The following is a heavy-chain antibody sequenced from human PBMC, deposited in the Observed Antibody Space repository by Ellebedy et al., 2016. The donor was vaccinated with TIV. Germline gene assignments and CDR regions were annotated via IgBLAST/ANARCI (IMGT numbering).Heavy chain of an antibody. CDR1: GFTFSNHY. CDR2: ITSSGDSM. J-gene: IGHJ4*02. V-gene: IGHV3-21*06. Sequence: GGSLRLXCAASGFTFSNHYMSWVRQAPGEGLEWVSFITSSGDSMYYADSVKGRFTISRDNAKNSLYLEMNSLRAEDTAVYYCARDPDTANKIDYWGQGTLVTVSS. CDR3: ARDPDTANKIDY. D-gene: IGHD5-18*01.